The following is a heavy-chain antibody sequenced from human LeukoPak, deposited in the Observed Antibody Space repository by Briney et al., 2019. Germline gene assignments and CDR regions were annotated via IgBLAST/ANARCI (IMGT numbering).Heavy chain of an antibody. CDR2: MNPNSGNT. V-gene: IGHV1-8*01. Sequence: ASVKVSCKASGYTFTSYDINWVRQATGQGLEWMGWMNPNSGNTGYAQKFQGRVTMTRNTSISTAYMELSSLRSEDTAVYYCAVYDYVWGSYRPFDYRGQGTLVTVSS. D-gene: IGHD3-16*02. CDR3: AVYDYVWGSYRPFDY. CDR1: GYTFTSYD. J-gene: IGHJ4*02.